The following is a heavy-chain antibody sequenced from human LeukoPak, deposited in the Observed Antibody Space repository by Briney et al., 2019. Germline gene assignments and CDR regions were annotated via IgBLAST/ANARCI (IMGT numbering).Heavy chain of an antibody. V-gene: IGHV1-3*01. J-gene: IGHJ5*02. Sequence: NAGNGNTKYSQKFQGRVTITRDTSASTAYMELSSLRSEDTAVYYCARDSEYFDWLSGWFDPWGRGTLVTVSS. CDR2: NAGNGNT. CDR3: ARDSEYFDWLSGWFDP. D-gene: IGHD3-9*01.